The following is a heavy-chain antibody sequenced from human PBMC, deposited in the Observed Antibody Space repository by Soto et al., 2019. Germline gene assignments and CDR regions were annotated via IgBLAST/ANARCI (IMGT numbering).Heavy chain of an antibody. Sequence: GGSLRLSCAASGFTFSSYSMNWVRQAPGKGLEWVSSISSSSSYIYYADSVKGRFTISRDNAKNSLYLQMNGLRAEDTAVYYCARGGYQLLKGGYVSYFDYWGQGTLVTVAS. CDR2: ISSSSSYI. D-gene: IGHD2-2*01. CDR1: GFTFSSYS. V-gene: IGHV3-21*01. J-gene: IGHJ4*02. CDR3: ARGGYQLLKGGYVSYFDY.